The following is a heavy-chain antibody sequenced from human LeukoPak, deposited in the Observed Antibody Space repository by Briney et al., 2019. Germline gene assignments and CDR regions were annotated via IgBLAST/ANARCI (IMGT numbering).Heavy chain of an antibody. CDR2: ISYDGSNK. CDR3: AKRGTSSGWTEYFDY. D-gene: IGHD6-19*01. V-gene: IGHV3-30*18. CDR1: GFTFSSYG. J-gene: IGHJ4*02. Sequence: PGRSLRLSCAASGFTFSSYGMHWVRQAPGKGLEWVAVISYDGSNKYYADSVKGRFTISRDNSKNTLYLQMNSLRAEDTAVYYCAKRGTSSGWTEYFDYWGQGTLVTVSS.